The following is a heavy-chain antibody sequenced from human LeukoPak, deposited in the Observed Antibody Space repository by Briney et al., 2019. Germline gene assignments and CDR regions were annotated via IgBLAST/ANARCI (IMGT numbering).Heavy chain of an antibody. CDR2: ISDSGGST. CDR1: GFTFSNYA. D-gene: IGHD5-18*01. V-gene: IGHV3-23*01. Sequence: GGSLRLSCAASGFTFSNYAMNWVRQAPGKGLEWVSAISDSGGSTYYADSVKGRFTISRDNSKNTLYLQMNSLRAEDTAVYYCARDRRYGPIDYWGQGTLVTVSS. CDR3: ARDRRYGPIDY. J-gene: IGHJ4*02.